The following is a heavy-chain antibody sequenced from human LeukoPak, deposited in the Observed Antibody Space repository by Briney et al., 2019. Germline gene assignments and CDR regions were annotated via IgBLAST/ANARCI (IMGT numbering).Heavy chain of an antibody. V-gene: IGHV4-38-2*01. CDR3: ATGSQYYYDPLYY. CDR1: GYFISSGYY. CDR2: IYHSGST. Sequence: SETLSLTCAGSGYFISSGYYRGWIRQPPGKGLEWIGSIYHSGSTYYNPSLNSRFTISVDTSKTQFSLKLRSVTAADTAVFYCATGSQYYYDPLYYWGQGTLVTVSS. J-gene: IGHJ4*02. D-gene: IGHD3-22*01.